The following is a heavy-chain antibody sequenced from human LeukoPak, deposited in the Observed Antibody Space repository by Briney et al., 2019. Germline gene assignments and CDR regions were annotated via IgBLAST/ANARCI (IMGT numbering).Heavy chain of an antibody. CDR2: IYYSGST. CDR3: ARLVTITMIRHRSEYFQH. CDR1: GGSISSGCYY. D-gene: IGHD3-22*01. V-gene: IGHV4-31*03. J-gene: IGHJ1*01. Sequence: PSETLSLTCTVSGGSISSGCYYWSWIRQHPGKGLEWIGYIYYSGSTYYNPSLKSRVTISVDTSKKQFSLTLSSVTAAETAVYYCARLVTITMIRHRSEYFQHWGQGTLVTVSS.